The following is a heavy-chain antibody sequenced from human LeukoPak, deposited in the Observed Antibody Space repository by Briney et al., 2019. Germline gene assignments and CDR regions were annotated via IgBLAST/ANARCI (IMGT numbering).Heavy chain of an antibody. CDR3: ARLPGYRKYYYYMDV. D-gene: IGHD3-16*02. Sequence: TETLSLTCTVSGGSISSYYWGWIRQPPGKGLEWIGEINHSGSTNYNPSLKSRVTISVDTSKNQFSLKLSSVTAADTAVYYCARLPGYRKYYYYMDVWGKGTTVTVSS. V-gene: IGHV4-34*01. CDR1: GGSISSYY. J-gene: IGHJ6*03. CDR2: INHSGST.